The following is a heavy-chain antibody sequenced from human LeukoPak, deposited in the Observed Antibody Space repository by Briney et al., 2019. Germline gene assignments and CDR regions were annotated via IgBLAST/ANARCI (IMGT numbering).Heavy chain of an antibody. V-gene: IGHV4-59*08. CDR3: ARHYYDSSGYYPFDY. CDR1: GGSFSGYY. D-gene: IGHD3-22*01. Sequence: SETLSLTCAVYGGSFSGYYWGWIRQPPGKGLEWIGYIYYSGSTNYNPSLKSRVTISVDTSKNQFSLKLSSVTAADTAVYYCARHYYDSSGYYPFDYWGQGTLVTVSS. J-gene: IGHJ4*02. CDR2: IYYSGST.